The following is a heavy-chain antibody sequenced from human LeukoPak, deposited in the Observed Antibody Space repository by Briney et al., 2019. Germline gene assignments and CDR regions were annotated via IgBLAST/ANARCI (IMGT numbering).Heavy chain of an antibody. J-gene: IGHJ4*02. CDR3: ARAYCGGDCYLDY. D-gene: IGHD2-21*02. CDR2: ISYDGSNK. CDR1: GFTFSSYA. V-gene: IGHV3-30*04. Sequence: PGRSLRLSCAASGFTFSSYAMHWDRQAPGKGLEWVAVISYDGSNKYYADSVKGRFTISRDNSKNTLYLQMNSLRAEDTAVYYCARAYCGGDCYLDYWGQGTLVTVSS.